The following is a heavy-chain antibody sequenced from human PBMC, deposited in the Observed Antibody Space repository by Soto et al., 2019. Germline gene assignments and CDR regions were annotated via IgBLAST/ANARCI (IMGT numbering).Heavy chain of an antibody. Sequence: LRLSCAASGFTFSDYYMSWIRQAPGKGLEWVSYISSSGSTIYYADSVKGRFIISRDNAKNSLYLQMNSLRAEDTAVYYCAGANLLNSSSSVHYGMDVWGQGTTVTVSS. D-gene: IGHD6-6*01. J-gene: IGHJ6*02. CDR3: AGANLLNSSSSVHYGMDV. V-gene: IGHV3-11*01. CDR1: GFTFSDYY. CDR2: ISSSGSTI.